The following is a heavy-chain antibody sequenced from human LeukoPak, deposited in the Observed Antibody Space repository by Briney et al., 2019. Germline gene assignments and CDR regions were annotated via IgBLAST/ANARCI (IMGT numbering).Heavy chain of an antibody. D-gene: IGHD5-18*01. Sequence: PGGSLRLSCAAPGFTLSSYGMHWVRPAPGTGLEGVGVIWYDGSNKYYAHSVRGGFTISRDNSKNTLYLQMNSLRAEDTAVYYCARDLEEGRGYSYGYHPGDYWGQGTLVTVSS. CDR2: IWYDGSNK. CDR3: ARDLEEGRGYSYGYHPGDY. CDR1: GFTLSSYG. V-gene: IGHV3-33*08. J-gene: IGHJ4*02.